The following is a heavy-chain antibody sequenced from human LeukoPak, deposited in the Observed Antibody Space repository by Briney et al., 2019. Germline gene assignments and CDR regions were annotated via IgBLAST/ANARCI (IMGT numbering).Heavy chain of an antibody. J-gene: IGHJ4*02. V-gene: IGHV4-39*01. D-gene: IGHD1-1*01. CDR3: ARNPPDWNQNYYFDY. CDR1: GGSISSSRYS. Sequence: PSETLSLTCTVSGGSISSSRYSWGWIRQPPGKGLEWIGSIYYSGSTYYNPSLKSRVTISVDTSKNQFSLKLSSVTAADTAVYYCARNPPDWNQNYYFDYWGQGTLVTVSS. CDR2: IYYSGST.